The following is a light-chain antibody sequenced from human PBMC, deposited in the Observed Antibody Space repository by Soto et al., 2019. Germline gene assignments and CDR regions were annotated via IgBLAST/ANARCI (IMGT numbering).Light chain of an antibody. CDR3: SSYTSSTTDV. V-gene: IGLV2-14*01. Sequence: QSVLTQPASVSGSPGQSITISCTGTSSVVGGYNYVSWYQQHPGKAPELILYDVNNRPSGVSDRFSGFKSGNTASLTISGLQVEDEADYYCSSYTSSTTDVFGTGTNVTVL. J-gene: IGLJ1*01. CDR1: SSVVGGYNY. CDR2: DVN.